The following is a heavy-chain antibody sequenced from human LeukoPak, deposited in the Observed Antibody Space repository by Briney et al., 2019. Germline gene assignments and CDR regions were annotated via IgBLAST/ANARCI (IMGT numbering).Heavy chain of an antibody. D-gene: IGHD3-9*01. CDR3: ARGSRLTGAFDI. CDR2: INHSGST. CDR1: GGSFSGYY. V-gene: IGHV4-34*01. J-gene: IGHJ3*02. Sequence: SETLSLTCAVYGGSFSGYYWSGIRQSPGKGLEWIGEINHSGSTNSNPSLKSRVTISVDTSKNLFPLKLSSVTAADTAVYYCARGSRLTGAFDIWGQGTMVTVSS.